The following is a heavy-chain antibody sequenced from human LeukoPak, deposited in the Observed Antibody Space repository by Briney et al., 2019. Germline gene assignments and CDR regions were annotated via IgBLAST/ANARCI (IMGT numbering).Heavy chain of an antibody. CDR1: GYTFTSYA. J-gene: IGHJ5*02. V-gene: IGHV1-18*01. CDR2: ISGYNGNT. Sequence: ASVKVSCKASGYTFTSYAMNWVRQAPGQGLEWMGWISGYNGNTNYAQQKLQGRVTMTTDTSTSTAYMELRSLRSDDTAVYYCARGYICSGGTCYSRLWFDPWGQGTLVSVSS. CDR3: ARGYICSGGTCYSRLWFDP. D-gene: IGHD2-15*01.